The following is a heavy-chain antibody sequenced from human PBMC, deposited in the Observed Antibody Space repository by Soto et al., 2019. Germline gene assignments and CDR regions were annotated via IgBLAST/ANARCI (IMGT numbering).Heavy chain of an antibody. V-gene: IGHV3-48*02. D-gene: IGHD5-18*01. CDR3: ARAIRGFSYVVDY. CDR2: ISGSGATK. CDR1: GFTFSSRS. Sequence: GGSLRLSCAASGFTFSSRSINWVRQAPGKGLEWISYISGSGATKYYADSVKGRFTISRDNARNSLYLQMSSLSDEDTAVYYCARAIRGFSYVVDYWGQGTLVTVSS. J-gene: IGHJ4*02.